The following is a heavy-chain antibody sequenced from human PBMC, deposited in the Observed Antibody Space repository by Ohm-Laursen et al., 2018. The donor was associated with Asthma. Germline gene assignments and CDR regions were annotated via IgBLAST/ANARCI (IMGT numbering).Heavy chain of an antibody. J-gene: IGHJ4*02. CDR3: AKLSHYDSSGQRY. Sequence: SLRLSCAASGFTFSSFGMHWVRQAPGTGLEWVALIWYDGSNKYYGDSVKGRFTISRDNSKHTLYLQMNSLRVEDTAVYYCAKLSHYDSSGQRYWGQGTLVTVSS. CDR1: GFTFSSFG. CDR2: IWYDGSNK. V-gene: IGHV3-33*06. D-gene: IGHD3-22*01.